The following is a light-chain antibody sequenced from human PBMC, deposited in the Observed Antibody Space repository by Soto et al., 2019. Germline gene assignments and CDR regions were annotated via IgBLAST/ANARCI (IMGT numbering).Light chain of an antibody. V-gene: IGLV2-14*01. CDR1: SSDVGGYNY. CDR2: EVS. Sequence: QSALTQPASVSGSPGQSITISCTGTSSDVGGYNYVSWYQQHPGKAPKLMIYEVSNRPSGVSNRFSGSKSGNTASLTISWLQAEDEAAYYCSLYTSSSTWVFGGGTKLTVL. CDR3: SLYTSSSTWV. J-gene: IGLJ3*02.